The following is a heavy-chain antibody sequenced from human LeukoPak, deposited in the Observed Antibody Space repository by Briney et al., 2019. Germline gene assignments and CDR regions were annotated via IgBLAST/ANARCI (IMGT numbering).Heavy chain of an antibody. CDR3: AREENCSGGSCYYY. Sequence: VASVKVSCKASGYTFTGYYMHRVRQAPGQGLEWMGRINPNSGGTNYAQKFQGRVTMTRDTSISTAYMELSRLTSDDTAVYYCAREENCSGGSCYYYWGQGTLVTVSS. J-gene: IGHJ4*02. D-gene: IGHD2-15*01. V-gene: IGHV1-2*06. CDR2: INPNSGGT. CDR1: GYTFTGYY.